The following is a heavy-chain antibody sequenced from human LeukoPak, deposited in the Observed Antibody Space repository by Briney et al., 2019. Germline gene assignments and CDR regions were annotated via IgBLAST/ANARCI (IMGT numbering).Heavy chain of an antibody. D-gene: IGHD1-14*01. CDR2: IYYSGST. CDR1: GGSISSSSYY. CDR3: VLVPRINRYYFDY. Sequence: SETLSLTCTVSGGSISSSSYYWGWIRQPPGKGLEWIGSIYYSGSTYYNPSLKSRVTISVDTSKNQFSLKLSSVTAADTAVYYCVLVPRINRYYFDYWGQGTLVTVSS. V-gene: IGHV4-39*01. J-gene: IGHJ4*02.